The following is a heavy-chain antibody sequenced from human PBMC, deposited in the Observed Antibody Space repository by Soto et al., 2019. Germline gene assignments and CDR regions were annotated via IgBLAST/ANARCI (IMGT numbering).Heavy chain of an antibody. V-gene: IGHV3-48*01. CDR2: ISSSSSTI. CDR1: GFTFSSYS. J-gene: IGHJ6*03. D-gene: IGHD2-15*01. CDR3: ARYIVVVVAATMSNWSYYYMDV. Sequence: GGSLRLSCAASGFTFSSYSMNWVRQAPGKGLEWVSYISSSSSTIYYADSVKGRFTISRDNAKNSLYLQMNSLRAEDTAVYYCARYIVVVVAATMSNWSYYYMDVWGKGTTVTVSS.